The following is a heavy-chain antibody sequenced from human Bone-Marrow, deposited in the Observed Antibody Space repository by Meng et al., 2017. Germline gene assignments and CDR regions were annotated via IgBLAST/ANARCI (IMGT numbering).Heavy chain of an antibody. CDR1: GGTFSSYA. J-gene: IGHJ4*02. Sequence: SVKVSCKASGGTFSSYAISWVRQAPGQGLEGMGGIIPIFGTANYAQKFQGRVTITADESTSTAYMELSSLRSEETAVYYCARSKWERPDGLDYWGQGTLVTVSS. V-gene: IGHV1-69*13. D-gene: IGHD1-26*01. CDR2: IIPIFGTA. CDR3: ARSKWERPDGLDY.